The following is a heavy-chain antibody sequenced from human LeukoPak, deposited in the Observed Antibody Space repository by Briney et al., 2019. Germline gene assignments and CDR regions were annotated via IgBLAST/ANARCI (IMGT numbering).Heavy chain of an antibody. CDR3: ARGPSSGYYNWFDP. CDR1: GFTFSSYS. J-gene: IGHJ5*02. CDR2: ISSSSSTI. V-gene: IGHV3-48*01. Sequence: GGSLKLSCAASGFTFSSYSMNWVRQAPGKGLEWVSYISSSSSTISYADSVKGRFTISRDNAKNSLYLQMNSLRAEDTAVYYCARGPSSGYYNWFDPWGQGTLVTVSS. D-gene: IGHD3-22*01.